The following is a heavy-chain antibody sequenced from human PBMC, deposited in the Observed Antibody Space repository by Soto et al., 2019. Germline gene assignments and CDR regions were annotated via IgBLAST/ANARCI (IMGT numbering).Heavy chain of an antibody. V-gene: IGHV4-59*01. J-gene: IGHJ6*02. CDR2: IYYSGST. D-gene: IGHD2-2*01. CDR1: GGSIGSYY. CDR3: ARVCSTSCYYYYGMDV. Sequence: PSETLSLTCTVSGGSIGSYYWSWIRQPPGKGLEWIGYIYYSGSTNYNPSLKSRVTISVDTSKNQFSLKLSSVTAADTAVYYCARVCSTSCYYYYGMDVWGQGTTVTVSS.